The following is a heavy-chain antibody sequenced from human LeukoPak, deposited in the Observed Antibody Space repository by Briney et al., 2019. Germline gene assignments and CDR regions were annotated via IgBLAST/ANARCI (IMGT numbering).Heavy chain of an antibody. V-gene: IGHV3-7*03. Sequence: GGSLRLSCAASGFTFSSYWMSWVRQAPGKGLEWVANIKQDGSEKYYVDSVKGRFTISRDNAKNSLYLQMSSLRPEDMALYYCAKGGSSGWYADYWGQGTLVTVSS. D-gene: IGHD6-19*01. CDR1: GFTFSSYW. CDR3: AKGGSSGWYADY. CDR2: IKQDGSEK. J-gene: IGHJ4*02.